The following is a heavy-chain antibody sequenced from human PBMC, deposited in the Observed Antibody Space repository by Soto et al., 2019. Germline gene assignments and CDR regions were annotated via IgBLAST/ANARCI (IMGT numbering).Heavy chain of an antibody. CDR3: ATLGYSSGWYAVGTVSPDYYYYGMDV. CDR1: GYTLTELS. Sequence: VKVSCKVSGYTLTELSMHWVRQAPGKGLEWMGGFDPEGGETIYAQKFQGRVTMTEDTSTDTAYMELSSLRSEDTAVYYCATLGYSSGWYAVGTVSPDYYYYGMDVWGQGTTVTVSS. CDR2: FDPEGGET. D-gene: IGHD6-19*01. V-gene: IGHV1-24*01. J-gene: IGHJ6*02.